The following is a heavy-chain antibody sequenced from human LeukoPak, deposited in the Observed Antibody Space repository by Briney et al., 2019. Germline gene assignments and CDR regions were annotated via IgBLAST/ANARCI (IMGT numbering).Heavy chain of an antibody. V-gene: IGHV3-30*18. CDR2: ISYDGSNK. CDR1: GFTFSSYA. Sequence: GGSLRLSCAASGFTFSSYAMSWVRQAPGKGLEWVAVISYDGSNKYYADSVKGRFTIPRDNSKNTLYLQMNSLRAEDTAVYYCANVMVRGVRRYYYYGMDVWGQGTTVTVSS. CDR3: ANVMVRGVRRYYYYGMDV. J-gene: IGHJ6*02. D-gene: IGHD3-10*01.